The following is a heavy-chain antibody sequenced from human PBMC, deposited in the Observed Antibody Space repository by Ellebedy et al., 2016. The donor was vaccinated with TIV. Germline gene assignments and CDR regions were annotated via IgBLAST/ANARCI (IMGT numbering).Heavy chain of an antibody. Sequence: PGGSLRLSCAASGFTFSNYWMSWVRQAPGKGLEWVANIKQDGSEKYYVDSVKGRFTTSRDDSKNILYLQMNTLRAEDTAVYYCVRARDRQRSLDCWGQGALVTVSS. D-gene: IGHD3-10*01. V-gene: IGHV3-7*03. CDR2: IKQDGSEK. J-gene: IGHJ4*02. CDR1: GFTFSNYW. CDR3: VRARDRQRSLDC.